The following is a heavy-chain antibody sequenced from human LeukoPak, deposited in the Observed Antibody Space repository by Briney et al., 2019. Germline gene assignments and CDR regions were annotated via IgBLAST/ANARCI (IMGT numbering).Heavy chain of an antibody. D-gene: IGHD3-3*01. CDR3: ASYKWLLYALDY. Sequence: PGGSLRLSCAASGFTFSSYGMHWVRQAPGKGLEWVAVISYDGSNKYYADSVKGRFTISRDNPKNTLYLQMNSLRAEDTAVYYCASYKWLLYALDYWGQGTLVTVSS. CDR1: GFTFSSYG. J-gene: IGHJ4*02. V-gene: IGHV3-30*19. CDR2: ISYDGSNK.